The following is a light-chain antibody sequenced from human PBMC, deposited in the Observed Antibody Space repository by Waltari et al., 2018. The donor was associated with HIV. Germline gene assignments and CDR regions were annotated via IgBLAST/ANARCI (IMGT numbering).Light chain of an antibody. J-gene: IGLJ3*02. Sequence: QSVLTQPPSVSGAPGQRVTISRTGSSSNIGAGYDIHWYLHLPGTAPKLLIYGNSNRPSGVPDRFSGSKSGTSAFLAITGLQAEDEADYYCQSYDSSLSGWVFGGGTKLTVL. CDR3: QSYDSSLSGWV. CDR2: GNS. V-gene: IGLV1-40*01. CDR1: SSNIGAGYD.